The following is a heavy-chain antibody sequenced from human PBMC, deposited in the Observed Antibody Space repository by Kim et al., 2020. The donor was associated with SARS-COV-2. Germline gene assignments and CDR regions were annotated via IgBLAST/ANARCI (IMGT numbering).Heavy chain of an antibody. CDR3: AIVVVTAIQVEDAFDI. D-gene: IGHD2-21*02. Sequence: ASVKVSCKASGYTFTSYGISWVRQAPGQGLEWMGWISAYNGNTNYAQKLQGRVTMTTDTSTSTAYMELRSLRSDDTAVYYCAIVVVTAIQVEDAFDIWGQGTMVTVSS. CDR2: ISAYNGNT. V-gene: IGHV1-18*01. CDR1: GYTFTSYG. J-gene: IGHJ3*02.